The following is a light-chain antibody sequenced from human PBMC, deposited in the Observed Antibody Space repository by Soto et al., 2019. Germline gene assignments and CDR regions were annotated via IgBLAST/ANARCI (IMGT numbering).Light chain of an antibody. J-gene: IGKJ1*01. CDR3: HQYNNWPPWT. CDR2: GAS. Sequence: EVVMTQSPATLSVSPGKRATLSCRASQSVSINLAWYQQKPGQAPRLLIFGASTRATGIPARFSGSGSGTEFTLTISSLQSEDFAVYYCHQYNNWPPWTFGQGTKVEIK. CDR1: QSVSIN. V-gene: IGKV3-15*01.